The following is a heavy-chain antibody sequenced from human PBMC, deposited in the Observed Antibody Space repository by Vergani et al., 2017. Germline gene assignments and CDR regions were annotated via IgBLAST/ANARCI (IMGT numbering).Heavy chain of an antibody. J-gene: IGHJ5*02. CDR1: GASTRSSNYY. CDR3: ARHSTVEWLVKLGWFDP. CDR2: IYYSGST. V-gene: IGHV4-39*01. D-gene: IGHD6-19*01. Sequence: QLQLQESGPGLVKPSATLSLTCSVSGASTRSSNYYWGWIRQPPGKGLEWIASIYYSGSTYYNPSLKSRVTISVDTSKHQFSLKLSSVTAADTAVYFCARHSTVEWLVKLGWFDPWGQGILVTVAS.